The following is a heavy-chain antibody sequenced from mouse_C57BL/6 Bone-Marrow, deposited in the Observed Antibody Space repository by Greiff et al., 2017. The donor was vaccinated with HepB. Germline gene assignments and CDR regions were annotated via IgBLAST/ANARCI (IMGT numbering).Heavy chain of an antibody. CDR3: ARLWDGFAY. V-gene: IGHV5-6*01. J-gene: IGHJ3*01. CDR1: GFTFSSYG. CDR2: ISSGGSYT. Sequence: EVQVVESGGDLVKPGGSLKLSCAASGFTFSSYGMSWVRQTPDKRLEWVATISSGGSYTYYPDSVKGRFTISRDNAKNTLYLQMSSLKSEDTAMYYCARLWDGFAYWGQGTLVTVSA. D-gene: IGHD4-1*01.